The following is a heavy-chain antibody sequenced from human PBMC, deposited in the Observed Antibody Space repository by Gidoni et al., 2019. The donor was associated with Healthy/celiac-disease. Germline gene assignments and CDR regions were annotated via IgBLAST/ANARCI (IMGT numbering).Heavy chain of an antibody. V-gene: IGHV4-59*01. CDR2: IYYSGST. J-gene: IGHJ4*02. CDR1: GGSISSSY. CDR3: ARLKVVSSGYYPYYFDY. Sequence: QVQLQESGPGLVKPSETLSLTCTVSGGSISSSYWSWIRQPPGKGLEWIGYIYYSGSTNYNPSLKSRVTISVDTSKNQFSLKLSSVTAADTAVYYCARLKVVSSGYYPYYFDYWGQGTLVTVSS. D-gene: IGHD3-22*01.